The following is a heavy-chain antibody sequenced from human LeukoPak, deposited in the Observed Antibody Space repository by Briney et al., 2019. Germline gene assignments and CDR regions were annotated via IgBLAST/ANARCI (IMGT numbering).Heavy chain of an antibody. CDR2: ISGSGSGT. CDR1: GFRFSSYA. V-gene: IGHV3-23*01. J-gene: IGHJ4*02. Sequence: GGSLRLSCAASGFRFSSYAISWVRQVAGKGPEWVSGISGSGSGTYSAVYADSVKGRFTISRDSSNNTVYLQMNSLRAEDTAVYYCVRGGGMQGSGYWGQGTLVTVSS. CDR3: VRGGGMQGSGY. D-gene: IGHD3-16*01.